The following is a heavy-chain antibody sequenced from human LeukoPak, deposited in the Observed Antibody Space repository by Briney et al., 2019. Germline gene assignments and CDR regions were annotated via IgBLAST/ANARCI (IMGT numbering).Heavy chain of an antibody. CDR1: GFTFSSYW. J-gene: IGHJ6*03. V-gene: IGHV3-7*01. CDR2: IKQDGSEK. CDR3: ARVVPAASYYYYYMDV. Sequence: GGSLRLSCAASGFTFSSYWMSWVRQAPGKGLEWVANIKQDGSEKYYVDSVKGRFTISRDNAKNSLYLQMNSLRAEDTAVYYCARVVPAASYYYYYMDVWGKGTTVTVSS. D-gene: IGHD2-2*01.